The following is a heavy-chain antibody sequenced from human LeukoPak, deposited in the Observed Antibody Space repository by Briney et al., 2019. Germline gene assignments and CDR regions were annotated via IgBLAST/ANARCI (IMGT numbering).Heavy chain of an antibody. J-gene: IGHJ4*02. D-gene: IGHD5-18*01. Sequence: PGGSLRPSCAASGFTFSSYAMHWVRQAPGKGLEWVAVISYDGSNKYYADSVKGRFTISRDNSKNTLYLQMNSLRAEDTAVYYCARESIQLWHDTPQLDYWGQGTLVTVSS. CDR1: GFTFSSYA. CDR3: ARESIQLWHDTPQLDY. V-gene: IGHV3-30*04. CDR2: ISYDGSNK.